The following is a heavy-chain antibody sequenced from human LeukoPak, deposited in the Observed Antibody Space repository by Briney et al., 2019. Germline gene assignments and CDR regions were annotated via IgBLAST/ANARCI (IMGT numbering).Heavy chain of an antibody. CDR3: VRDPYEAY. J-gene: IGHJ4*02. CDR2: IWYDGGNK. D-gene: IGHD5-12*01. CDR1: GFTFSSYG. Sequence: TGGSLRLSCAASGFTFSSYGMHWVRQAPGKGLEWVAVIWYDGGNKLYGDSVKGRFTISRDNSKNTVYLQMNSLRVEDTAVYYCVRDPYEAYWGQGTLVTVSS. V-gene: IGHV3-33*01.